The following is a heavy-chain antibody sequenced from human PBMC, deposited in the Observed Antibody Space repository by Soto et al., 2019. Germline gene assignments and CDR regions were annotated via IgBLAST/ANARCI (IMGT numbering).Heavy chain of an antibody. CDR1: GYSFTRYG. V-gene: IGHV1-18*01. J-gene: IGHJ6*02. CDR2: INTYNGNT. Sequence: QVQLVQSRAEVKNPGASVKVSCKASGYSFTRYGIAWARQAPGQGLEWMGWINTYNGNTNYAQNPQDRGTLTTDTSTSTAYMELTSLRSNDTAIYYCAMVDVYVTPSPQDVWGQGTTVIVSS. CDR3: AMVDVYVTPSPQDV. D-gene: IGHD3-16*01.